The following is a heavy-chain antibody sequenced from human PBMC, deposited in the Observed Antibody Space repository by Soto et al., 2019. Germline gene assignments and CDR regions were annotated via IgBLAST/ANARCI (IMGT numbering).Heavy chain of an antibody. CDR2: IDYNWVT. CDR3: GNIDYNGVTYSNHSIKSRVNISRDTSKNQFSLNLTSVTAADTALYYCGKVLVGATGHTDSDS. Sequence: PSESLSLTFTASGGSIDRSGCYWGLICQPPGRRLLRIGNIDYNWVTYANPYLKSGATTPRDRSKNHFSRKLPSVTXAGTGLEWIGNIDYNGVTYSNHSIKSRVNISRDTSKNQFSLNLTSVTAADTALYYCGKVLVGATGHTDSDSWGPGTLVAVTS. J-gene: IGHJ4*02. V-gene: IGHV4-39*02. CDR1: GGSIDRSGCY. D-gene: IGHD3-3*01.